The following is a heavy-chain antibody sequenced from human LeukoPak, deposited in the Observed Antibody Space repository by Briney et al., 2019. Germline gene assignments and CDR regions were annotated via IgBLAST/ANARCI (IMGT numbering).Heavy chain of an antibody. CDR2: VRSNSNTNAT. D-gene: IGHD3-10*01. V-gene: IGHV3-73*01. J-gene: IGHJ3*02. CDR3: TRLDEAADGFVRGAVTRAYDI. CDR1: GFILSGSG. Sequence: PGGSLRLSCAASGFILSGSGIHWVRQASGKGLEWVGRVRSNSNTNATSYAASVKGRFTVSRDDSKNTAYLTMNSLETEDTAIYYCTRLDEAADGFVRGAVTRAYDIWGQGTMVTVSS.